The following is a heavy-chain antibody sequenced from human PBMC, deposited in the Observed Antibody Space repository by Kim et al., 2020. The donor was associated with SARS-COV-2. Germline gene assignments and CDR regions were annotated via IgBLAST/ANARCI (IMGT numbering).Heavy chain of an antibody. V-gene: IGHV3-23*01. Sequence: GGSLRLSCAASGFTFSSYAMSWVRQAPGKGLEWVSAISGSGGSTYYADSVKGRFTISRDNSKNTLYLQMNSLRAEDTAVYYCAKHPAFIVVVPAAWDYWGQGTLVTVSS. CDR1: GFTFSSYA. J-gene: IGHJ4*02. CDR2: ISGSGGST. CDR3: AKHPAFIVVVPAAWDY. D-gene: IGHD2-2*01.